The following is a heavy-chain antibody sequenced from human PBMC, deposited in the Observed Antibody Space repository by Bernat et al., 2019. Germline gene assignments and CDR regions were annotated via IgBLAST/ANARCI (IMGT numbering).Heavy chain of an antibody. J-gene: IGHJ4*02. V-gene: IGHV3-74*01. D-gene: IGHD6-19*01. Sequence: EVQLVESGGGLVQPGGSLRLSCAASGFTFSSYWMHWVRQAPGKGLVWVSRINSDGSSTSYADSVKGRFTISRDNAKNTLYLQMNSLRAEDTAVYYCARVERSGWYGYFDYWGQGTLVTVSS. CDR2: INSDGSST. CDR3: ARVERSGWYGYFDY. CDR1: GFTFSSYW.